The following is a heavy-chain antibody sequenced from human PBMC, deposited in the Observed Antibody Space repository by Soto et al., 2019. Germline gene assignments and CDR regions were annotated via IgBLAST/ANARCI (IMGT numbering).Heavy chain of an antibody. CDR3: ARRAYCGADCYSVYFDS. CDR2: ISSSGSS. Sequence: QVQLQESGPGLVKPSQTLPLTCIVSGGSVSSSDYYWTWIRQPPGKGLEWIGYISSSGSSSYNPSLKSRVTMSVDTSTNQFSLRLRSVTAADTAMYYCARRAYCGADCYSVYFDSWGQGTLVTVSA. CDR1: GGSVSSSDYY. D-gene: IGHD2-21*02. J-gene: IGHJ4*02. V-gene: IGHV4-30-4*01.